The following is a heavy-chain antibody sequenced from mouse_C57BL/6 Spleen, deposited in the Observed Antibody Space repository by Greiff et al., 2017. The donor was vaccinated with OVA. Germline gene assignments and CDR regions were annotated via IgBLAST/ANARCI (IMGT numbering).Heavy chain of an antibody. D-gene: IGHD4-1*01. V-gene: IGHV5-17*01. CDR1: GFTFSDYG. CDR3: ARGDWDFAY. Sequence: DVMLVESGGGLVKPGGSLKLSCAASGFTFSDYGMHWVRQAPEKGLEWVAYISSGSSTIYYADTVKGRFTISRDNAKNTLFLQMTSLRSEDTAMYYCARGDWDFAYWGQGTLVTVSA. CDR2: ISSGSSTI. J-gene: IGHJ3*01.